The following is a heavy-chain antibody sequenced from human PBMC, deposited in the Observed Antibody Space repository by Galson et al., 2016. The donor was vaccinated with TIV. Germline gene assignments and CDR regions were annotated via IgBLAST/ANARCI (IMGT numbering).Heavy chain of an antibody. CDR2: IRVYNGNT. CDR1: GYTFSRYG. D-gene: IGHD5-24*01. V-gene: IGHV1-18*04. J-gene: IGHJ6*02. Sequence: SVKVSCKASGYTFSRYGITWVRQAPGQGLEWMGWIRVYNGNTKYAQNIQGRVTMTTDTSTTTAYMELRSLRSDDTAIYYCARHGEMSTMTYSYKCGLDVWGQGTTVTVSS. CDR3: ARHGEMSTMTYSYKCGLDV.